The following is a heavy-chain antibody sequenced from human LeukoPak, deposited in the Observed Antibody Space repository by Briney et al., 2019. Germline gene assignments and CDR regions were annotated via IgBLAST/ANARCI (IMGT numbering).Heavy chain of an antibody. CDR1: GGTSSSYA. D-gene: IGHD3-22*01. V-gene: IGHV1-69*01. Sequence: ASVKVSCKASGGTSSSYAISWVRQAPGQGLEWMGGIIPIFGTANYAQKFQGRVTITADESTSTAYMELSSLRSEDTAVYYCARSHDSSGYYVYYFDYWGQGTLVTVSS. CDR2: IIPIFGTA. J-gene: IGHJ4*02. CDR3: ARSHDSSGYYVYYFDY.